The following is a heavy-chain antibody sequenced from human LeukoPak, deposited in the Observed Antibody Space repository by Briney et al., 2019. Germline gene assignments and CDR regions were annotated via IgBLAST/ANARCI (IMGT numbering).Heavy chain of an antibody. V-gene: IGHV3-48*03. J-gene: IGHJ4*02. Sequence: GGSLRLSCAASGFTFRSYEMNWVRQAPGKGLEWVSYISSSGSTIYYADSVKGRFTISRDNAKNSLYLQMNSLRAEDTDVYYCARGGYSGYDYDYWGQGTLVTVSS. CDR3: ARGGYSGYDYDY. CDR1: GFTFRSYE. CDR2: ISSSGSTI. D-gene: IGHD5-12*01.